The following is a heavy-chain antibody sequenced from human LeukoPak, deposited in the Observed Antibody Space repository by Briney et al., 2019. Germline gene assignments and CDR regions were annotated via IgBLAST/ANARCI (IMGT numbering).Heavy chain of an antibody. CDR2: INPISDTT. V-gene: IGHV1-2*02. CDR1: GYTFTGYY. CDR3: ARDLMTTPTWDFDY. D-gene: IGHD3-16*01. Sequence: ASVKVSCKGSGYTFTGYYMHWVRQAPGQGLEWMGWINPISDTTNYAQKLQGRVTVTRDTSISTVYMELSRLESDDTAVYYCARDLMTTPTWDFDYWGQGTLVTVAS. J-gene: IGHJ4*02.